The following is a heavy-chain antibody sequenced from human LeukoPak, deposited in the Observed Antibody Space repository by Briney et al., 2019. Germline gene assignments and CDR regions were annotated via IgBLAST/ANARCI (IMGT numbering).Heavy chain of an antibody. Sequence: GGSLRLSCAASGFTFSGYYMSWIRQAPGKGLEWVSYISHSGSTMYYADSVKGRFTISRDNAKNSLYLQMNSLRAEDAAVYYCARVGKERGYTYGYDLAYWGQGTLVTVS. CDR2: ISHSGSTM. D-gene: IGHD5-18*01. CDR1: GFTFSGYY. J-gene: IGHJ4*02. V-gene: IGHV3-11*01. CDR3: ARVGKERGYTYGYDLAY.